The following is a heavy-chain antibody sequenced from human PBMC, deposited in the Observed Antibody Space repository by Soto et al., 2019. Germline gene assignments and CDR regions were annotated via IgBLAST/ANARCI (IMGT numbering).Heavy chain of an antibody. J-gene: IGHJ4*02. V-gene: IGHV1-18*01. Sequence: QVQLVQSGAEVKKPGASVKVSCKASGYTFTSYGISWVRQAPGQGLEWMGWISAYNGNTNYAQKLQGRVTMTTDTSTSTAYMELRSLRSDDTAVYYCARVDRQDIVVVVAATPFDSCGQGTLVTVSS. CDR1: GYTFTSYG. D-gene: IGHD2-15*01. CDR2: ISAYNGNT. CDR3: ARVDRQDIVVVVAATPFDS.